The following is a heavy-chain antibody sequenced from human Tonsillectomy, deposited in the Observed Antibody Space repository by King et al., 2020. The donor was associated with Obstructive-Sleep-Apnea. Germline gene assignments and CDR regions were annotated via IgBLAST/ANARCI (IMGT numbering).Heavy chain of an antibody. CDR2: ISGSGGST. CDR3: AEAIWGNSGYSAAMVSFDD. J-gene: IGHJ4*02. V-gene: IGHV3-23*04. Sequence: VQLVESGGGLVQPGGSLRLSCAASGFTFSSYAMSWVRQAPGKGLEWVSAISGSGGSTYYADSVKGRFTISRDNSKNTLYLQMNSLRAEDTAVYYWAEAIWGNSGYSAAMVSFDDWGQGTLVTVSS. CDR1: GFTFSSYA. D-gene: IGHD5-12*01.